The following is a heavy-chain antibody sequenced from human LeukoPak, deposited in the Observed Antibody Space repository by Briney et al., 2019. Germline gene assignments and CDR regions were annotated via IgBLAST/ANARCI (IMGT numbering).Heavy chain of an antibody. CDR1: GGSISSYY. D-gene: IGHD1-1*01. V-gene: IGHV4-59*01. CDR3: ARDYSGRDWNDGSNWFDP. Sequence: SETLSLTCTVSGGSISSYYGSWIRQPPGKGLEWIGYIYYSGSTNYNPSLKSRVTISVDTSKNQFYLKLSSVTAADRAVYYCARDYSGRDWNDGSNWFDPWGQGTLVTVSS. CDR2: IYYSGST. J-gene: IGHJ5*02.